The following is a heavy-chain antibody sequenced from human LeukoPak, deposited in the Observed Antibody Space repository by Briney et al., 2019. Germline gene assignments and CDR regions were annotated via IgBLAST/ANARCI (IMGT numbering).Heavy chain of an antibody. D-gene: IGHD1-14*01. V-gene: IGHV3-48*04. Sequence: QPGGSLRLSCAASGFTFSSYGMTWVRQAPGKGLEWVSYISSSSSTIYYADSVKGRFTISRDNAKNSLYLQMNSLRAEDTAVYYCAKPAGSRGPNWFDPWGQGTLVTVSS. CDR2: ISSSSSTI. J-gene: IGHJ5*02. CDR1: GFTFSSYG. CDR3: AKPAGSRGPNWFDP.